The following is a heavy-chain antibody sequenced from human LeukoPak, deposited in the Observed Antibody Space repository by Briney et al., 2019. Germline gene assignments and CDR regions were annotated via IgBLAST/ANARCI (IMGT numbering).Heavy chain of an antibody. D-gene: IGHD3-10*01. V-gene: IGHV3-9*01. CDR3: AKDISMVRGYFDY. CDR2: ISWNSGSI. Sequence: GGSLRLSCAASGFTFSSYAMHWVRQAPGKGLEWVSGISWNSGSIGYADSVKGRFTISRDNAKNSLYLQMNSLRAEDTALYYCAKDISMVRGYFDYWGQGTLVTVSS. CDR1: GFTFSSYA. J-gene: IGHJ4*02.